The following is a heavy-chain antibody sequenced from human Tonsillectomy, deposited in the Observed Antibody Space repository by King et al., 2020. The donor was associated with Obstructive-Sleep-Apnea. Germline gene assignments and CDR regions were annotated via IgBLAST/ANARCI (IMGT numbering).Heavy chain of an antibody. CDR2: ISYDGSDK. D-gene: IGHD3-22*01. Sequence: QLVQSGGGVVQPGRSLRLSCAASGFTFSSYAMHWVRQAPGKGLEWVAVISYDGSDKYYADSVKGRFTISRDDSWNTLYLQMNSLRAEDTAVYYCARGEVDYYDSSGYYYGGYLDYWGQGTLVTVSS. J-gene: IGHJ4*02. CDR1: GFTFSSYA. CDR3: ARGEVDYYDSSGYYYGGYLDY. V-gene: IGHV3-30*04.